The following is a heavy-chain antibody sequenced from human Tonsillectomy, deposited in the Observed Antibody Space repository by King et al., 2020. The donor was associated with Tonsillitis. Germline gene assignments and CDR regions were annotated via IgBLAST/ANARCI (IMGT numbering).Heavy chain of an antibody. CDR3: ARGGSGSNAEYFQY. CDR2: IFHSGST. J-gene: IGHJ1*01. V-gene: IGHV4-4*02. D-gene: IGHD3-10*01. CDR1: GGSISSSNR. Sequence: QLQESGPGLVKPSGTLSLTCAVSGGSISSSNRWSWVRQPPGKGLEWIGEIFHSGSTNYNPSLKSRVTISVDKSKNQFSLKLSSVTAADTSVYYCARGGSGSNAEYFQYWGQGTLVTVSS.